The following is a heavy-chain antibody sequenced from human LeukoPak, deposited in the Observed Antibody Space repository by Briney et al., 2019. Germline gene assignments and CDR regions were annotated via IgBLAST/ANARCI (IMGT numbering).Heavy chain of an antibody. CDR3: ARSRSSGSLDAFDI. CDR2: IDPADSYT. V-gene: IGHV5-10-1*01. D-gene: IGHD3-10*01. Sequence: GESLKISCKGSGYSFTSYWISWVRQMPGKGLEWMGRIDPADSYTTYSPSFQGHVTISADKSISTAYLQWRSLKASDTAMYYCARSRSSGSLDAFDIWGQGTMVTVSS. J-gene: IGHJ3*02. CDR1: GYSFTSYW.